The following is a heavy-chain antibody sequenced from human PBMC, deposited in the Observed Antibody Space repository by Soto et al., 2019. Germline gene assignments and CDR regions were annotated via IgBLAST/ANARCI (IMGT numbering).Heavy chain of an antibody. J-gene: IGHJ2*01. V-gene: IGHV1-46*03. Sequence: QVQLVQSGAEVKKPGASVKVSCKASGYTFTSYYMHWVRQAPGQGLEWMGIINTSGGSTSYAQKFQGRGTMTRDTSTSTVYMELSSLRSEDTAVYYCARDTERYCSGGSCYSGSNWYFDLWGRGTLVTVSS. CDR2: INTSGGST. CDR3: ARDTERYCSGGSCYSGSNWYFDL. CDR1: GYTFTSYY. D-gene: IGHD2-15*01.